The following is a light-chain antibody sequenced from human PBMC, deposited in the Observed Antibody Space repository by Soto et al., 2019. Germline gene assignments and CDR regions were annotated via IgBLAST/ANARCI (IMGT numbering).Light chain of an antibody. CDR2: AAS. CDR3: QHYVNWPLT. V-gene: IGKV1-12*01. CDR1: QGISSR. J-gene: IGKJ4*01. Sequence: DIQMTQSPSSVSASVGDRVTITCRASQGISSRVAWYHQKPGTPPKLLIYAASTLQSGVPSRFSGSGSGTDFTLTISSLQPEDFAVYYCQHYVNWPLTFGGGTKVESK.